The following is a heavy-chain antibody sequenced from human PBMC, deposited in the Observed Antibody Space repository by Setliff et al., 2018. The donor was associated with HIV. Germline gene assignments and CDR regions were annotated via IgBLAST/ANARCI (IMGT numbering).Heavy chain of an antibody. CDR3: ARVPYRSAWFSGGHDAFDI. Sequence: ASVKVSCKASGYSFAKYGLSWVRQAPGQGLEWMGWISGFNGNTKYAQSFQDRVAMTTETATSTAYMEMRSLRSDDTAVYFCARVPYRSAWFSGGHDAFDIWGQGTMVTVSS. J-gene: IGHJ3*02. D-gene: IGHD6-19*01. CDR1: GYSFAKYG. CDR2: ISGFNGNT. V-gene: IGHV1-18*01.